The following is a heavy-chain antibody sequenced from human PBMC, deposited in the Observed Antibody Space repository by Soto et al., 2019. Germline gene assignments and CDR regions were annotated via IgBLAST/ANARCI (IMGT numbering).Heavy chain of an antibody. V-gene: IGHV1-2*04. CDR3: VKDRDSNSWPSRDV. CDR2: INPNSGDT. Sequence: GASVKVSCKASGYIFTGYYMHWVRQAPGQGLEWMGWINPNSGDTNYTQKFQGWVTMTRDTSISTAYMELRSLRSDDTAVYYCVKDRDSNSWPSRDVWGPGTTVTVSS. J-gene: IGHJ6*02. D-gene: IGHD3-22*01. CDR1: GYIFTGYY.